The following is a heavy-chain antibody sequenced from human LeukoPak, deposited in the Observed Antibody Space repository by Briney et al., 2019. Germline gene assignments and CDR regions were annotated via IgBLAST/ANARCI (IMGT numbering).Heavy chain of an antibody. D-gene: IGHD6-13*01. CDR3: AKTRPLDSSSWSHGDY. CDR2: ISGSSRPI. J-gene: IGHJ4*02. CDR1: GSTFSSYS. Sequence: PGGSLRLSCAASGSTFSSYSMNWVRQAPGRGLEWVSYISGSSRPIYYADSVKGRFTISRDNSKNTLYLQMNSLRAEDTAVYYCAKTRPLDSSSWSHGDYWGQGTLVTVSS. V-gene: IGHV3-48*01.